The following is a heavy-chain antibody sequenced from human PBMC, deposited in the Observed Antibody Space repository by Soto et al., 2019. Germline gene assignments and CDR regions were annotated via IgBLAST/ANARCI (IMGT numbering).Heavy chain of an antibody. CDR3: AKPIVAAGYYGLDV. J-gene: IGHJ6*02. CDR1: GFTFIIYD. V-gene: IGHV3-30*18. Sequence: GGSRRLSCSASGFTFIIYDMHWVRPAPGKGLEWVAVISFDVGNKYYADSVKGRFTISRDKSKNRLYLEMNSLRGEDTAVYYCAKPIVAAGYYGLDVWGQGTTVTVSS. CDR2: ISFDVGNK. D-gene: IGHD6-13*01.